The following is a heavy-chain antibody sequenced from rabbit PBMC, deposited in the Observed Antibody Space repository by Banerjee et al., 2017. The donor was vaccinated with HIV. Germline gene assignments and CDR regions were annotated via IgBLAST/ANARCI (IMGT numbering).Heavy chain of an antibody. V-gene: IGHV1S45*01. CDR1: GFSFSNSYW. Sequence: QEHLVESGGGLVKPEGSLTLTCTASGFSFSNSYWICWVRQAPGKGLEWIGCVHAGSSGKTYYASWAKGRFTSSKTSSTTVTLQMTSLTAADTATCFCARTGGTAYGYGLWGPGTLVTVS. D-gene: IGHD6-1*01. CDR2: VHAGSSGKT. J-gene: IGHJ6*01. CDR3: ARTGGTAYGYGL.